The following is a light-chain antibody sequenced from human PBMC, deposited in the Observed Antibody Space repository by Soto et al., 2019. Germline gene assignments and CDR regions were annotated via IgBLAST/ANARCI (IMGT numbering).Light chain of an antibody. Sequence: EIVLTQSPGTLSLSPGERATLSCRASQSVSTRYLAWYQQKPGQAPRLLIYGASSRATGIPDRFSGSGSGTDFSLTISRLEPEDFAVYYCQQYGNSPKYTFGQGTKLEI. J-gene: IGKJ2*01. CDR1: QSVSTRY. V-gene: IGKV3-20*01. CDR3: QQYGNSPKYT. CDR2: GAS.